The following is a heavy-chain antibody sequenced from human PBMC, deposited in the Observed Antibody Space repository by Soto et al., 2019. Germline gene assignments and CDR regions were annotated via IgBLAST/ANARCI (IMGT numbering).Heavy chain of an antibody. CDR2: IYHSGYT. CDR1: GGSINTYY. Sequence: WETLSLTCTVSGGSINTYYWSWIRQPAGKGLEWIGRIYHSGYTNPNSSLKSRLTMSVDTSKNQFFLRLSSVTAADTAVYYRARVAGAKFDFWGQGILVTVSS. V-gene: IGHV4-4*07. CDR3: ARVAGAKFDF. J-gene: IGHJ4*02. D-gene: IGHD6-19*01.